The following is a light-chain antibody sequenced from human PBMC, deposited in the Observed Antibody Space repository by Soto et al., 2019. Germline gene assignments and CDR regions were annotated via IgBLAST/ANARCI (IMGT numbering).Light chain of an antibody. V-gene: IGKV1-39*01. Sequence: DIVMTQSPSSLSASVGDRATLTCRASQSINSNLAWYQQKPGKAPKILIYAASTWHSGLPPRLSVCGSGTDFTLTISTLQPEDFPHYYCQQTYNSPRVTFGQGTKVEFK. CDR2: AAS. CDR1: QSINSN. CDR3: QQTYNSPRVT. J-gene: IGKJ1*01.